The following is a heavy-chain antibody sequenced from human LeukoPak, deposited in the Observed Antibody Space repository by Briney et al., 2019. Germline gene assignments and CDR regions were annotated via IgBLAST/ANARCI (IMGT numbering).Heavy chain of an antibody. CDR1: GFTFSSYS. J-gene: IGHJ6*03. V-gene: IGHV3-48*01. D-gene: IGHD3-3*01. CDR2: ISSSSSTI. Sequence: GGSLRLSCAASGFTFSSYSMNWVRQGPGKGLEWVSYISSSSSTIYYADSVKGRFTISRDNAKNSLYLQMNSLRAEDTAVYYCARDGYYDFWSGYYRDYYYYYYMDVWGKGTTVTVSS. CDR3: ARDGYYDFWSGYYRDYYYYYYMDV.